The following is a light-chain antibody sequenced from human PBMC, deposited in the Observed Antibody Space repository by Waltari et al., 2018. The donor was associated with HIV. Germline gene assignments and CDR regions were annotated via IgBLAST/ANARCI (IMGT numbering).Light chain of an antibody. CDR2: RNN. CDR3: VAWEDSWV. V-gene: IGLV1-47*01. J-gene: IGLJ3*02. Sequence: QSVLTQPPSTSGTPGQRVTISCSGSSSNIGSNYVYWYLKRPGTGPKLHIYRNNHRPSGVPYRCSGSKAGTSASLAISGLRSEDEADYYCVAWEDSWVFGGGTKLTVL. CDR1: SSNIGSNY.